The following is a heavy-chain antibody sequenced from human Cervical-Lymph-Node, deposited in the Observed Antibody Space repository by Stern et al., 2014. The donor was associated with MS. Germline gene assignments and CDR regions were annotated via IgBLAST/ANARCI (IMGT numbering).Heavy chain of an antibody. J-gene: IGHJ4*02. CDR2: ISWDGLTT. V-gene: IGHV3-43*01. D-gene: IGHD4-17*01. CDR1: GFPFRDYT. Sequence: EVQLVGSGGVVVQPGGSLRLSCAASGFPFRDYTMHWVRPAPGKGLEWVSLISWDGLTTYYADSVQGRFAISRDNSKNSLYLHMDCLKTDDTALYHCVKSRVGGDYGHTDYWGQGTLVTVSS. CDR3: VKSRVGGDYGHTDY.